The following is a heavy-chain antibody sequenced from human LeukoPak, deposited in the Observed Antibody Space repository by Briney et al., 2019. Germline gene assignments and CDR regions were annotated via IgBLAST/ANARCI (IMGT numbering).Heavy chain of an antibody. V-gene: IGHV4-59*01. CDR3: ARVKSGYYPYNWFDP. CDR2: IYYSGST. Sequence: SETLSLTCTVSGGSISSYYWSWIRQPPGKGLEWIGYIYYSGSTNYNPSLKSRVTISVDTSKNQFSLKLSPVTAADTAVYYCARVKSGYYPYNWFDPWGQGTLVTVSS. D-gene: IGHD3-22*01. J-gene: IGHJ5*02. CDR1: GGSISSYY.